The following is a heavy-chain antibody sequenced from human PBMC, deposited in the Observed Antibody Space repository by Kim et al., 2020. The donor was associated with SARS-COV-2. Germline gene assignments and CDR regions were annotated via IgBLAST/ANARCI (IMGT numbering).Heavy chain of an antibody. Sequence: SVKVSCKASGGTFSSYAISWVRQAPGQGLEWMGGIIPIFGTANYAQKFQGRVTITADESTSTAYMELSSLRSEDTAVYYCARDFQMARWSRFHYYYGMDVWGQGTTVTVSS. J-gene: IGHJ6*02. CDR2: IIPIFGTA. V-gene: IGHV1-69*13. CDR3: ARDFQMARWSRFHYYYGMDV. D-gene: IGHD2-15*01. CDR1: GGTFSSYA.